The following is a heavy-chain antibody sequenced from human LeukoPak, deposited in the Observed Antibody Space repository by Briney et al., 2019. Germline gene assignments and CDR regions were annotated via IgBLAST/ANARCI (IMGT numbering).Heavy chain of an antibody. D-gene: IGHD6-13*01. CDR1: GYTFTGYY. CDR3: ARRGTAVAGPHVDY. Sequence: ASVKVSCKASGYTFTGYYMHWVRQAPGQGLEWMGWINPNSGGTNYAQKFQGRVTVTRDTPTSTAYMELSSLRSDDTAVYYCARRGTAVAGPHVDYWGQGTLVTVSS. V-gene: IGHV1-2*02. J-gene: IGHJ4*02. CDR2: INPNSGGT.